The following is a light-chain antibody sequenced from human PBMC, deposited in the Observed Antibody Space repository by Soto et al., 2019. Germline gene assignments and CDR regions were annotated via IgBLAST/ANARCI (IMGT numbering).Light chain of an antibody. V-gene: IGKV1-13*02. J-gene: IGKJ4*01. CDR3: QQFNSYPPLLT. CDR1: QGISSA. Sequence: AIQLTQSPSSLSASVGDRVTITCRASQGISSALAWYQQKPGKAPKLLIYDASSLESGVPSRFSGSGSGTDFTLTISSLQPEDFVTYYCQQFNSYPPLLTFGGGTKVEIK. CDR2: DAS.